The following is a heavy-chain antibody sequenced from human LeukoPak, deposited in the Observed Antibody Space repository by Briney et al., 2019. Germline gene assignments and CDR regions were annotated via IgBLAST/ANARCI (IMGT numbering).Heavy chain of an antibody. J-gene: IGHJ4*02. V-gene: IGHV3-7*03. Sequence: GGSLRLSCAASGFTFRSFWRSWVRQAPGKGLEWVANIRKDGSLQYYVDSVEGRFTISRDNAKNSLYLQMNSLRADDTAVYYCTRVSGGYDLSDYGGQGTLVTVSS. CDR1: GFTFRSFW. CDR2: IRKDGSLQ. CDR3: TRVSGGYDLSDY. D-gene: IGHD3-3*01.